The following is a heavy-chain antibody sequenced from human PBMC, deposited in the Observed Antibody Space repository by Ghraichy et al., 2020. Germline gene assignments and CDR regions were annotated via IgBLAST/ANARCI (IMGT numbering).Heavy chain of an antibody. CDR1: GGSFSGYY. V-gene: IGHV4-34*01. CDR3: ARGHGYGSGSYNFDY. D-gene: IGHD3-10*01. CDR2: INHSGST. Sequence: SETLSLTCGVYGGSFSGYYWSWIRQPPGKGLEWIGEINHSGSTNYNPPLKSRVTISVDTSKNQFSLKLSSVTAADTAVYYCARGHGYGSGSYNFDYWGQGTLVTVSS. J-gene: IGHJ4*02.